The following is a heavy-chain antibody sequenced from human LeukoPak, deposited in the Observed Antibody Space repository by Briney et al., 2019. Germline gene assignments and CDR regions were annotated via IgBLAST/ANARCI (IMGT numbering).Heavy chain of an antibody. D-gene: IGHD3-10*01. CDR3: ARAYRGSVDY. V-gene: IGHV3-7*03. CDR1: GFTFSSYW. CDR2: INQDGSER. J-gene: IGHJ4*02. Sequence: GGSLRLSCVASGFTFSSYWMSWVRQAPGKGLEWVANINQDGSERFYVDSVKGRFTISRDNPKKSLYLQMINLRDEDTAVYYCARAYRGSVDYWGQGALVTVSS.